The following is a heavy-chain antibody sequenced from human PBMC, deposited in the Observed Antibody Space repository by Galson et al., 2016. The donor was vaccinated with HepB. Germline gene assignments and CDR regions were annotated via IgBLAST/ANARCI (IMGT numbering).Heavy chain of an antibody. CDR3: VRGNWAFDY. CDR2: IYYTGRT. CDR1: GASIGSGGYY. J-gene: IGHJ4*02. D-gene: IGHD7-27*01. Sequence: LSLTCIVSGASIGSGGYYWNWIRQHPGKGLEWIGYIYYTGRTSYNPSLKGRVTISVDTSKNQFSLNLSSATAADTAVYYCVRGNWAFDYWGQGTLVPVSS. V-gene: IGHV4-31*03.